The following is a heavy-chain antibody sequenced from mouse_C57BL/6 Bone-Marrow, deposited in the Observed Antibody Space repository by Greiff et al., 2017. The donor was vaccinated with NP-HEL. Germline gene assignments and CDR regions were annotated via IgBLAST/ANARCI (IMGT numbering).Heavy chain of an antibody. D-gene: IGHD2-3*01. CDR3: ARGWLLREYFDY. V-gene: IGHV1-85*01. Sequence: QLKESGPELVKPGASVKLSCKASGYTFTSYDINWVKQRPGQGLEWIGWIYPSDGSTKYNEKFQGKATLPVDTSSSTAYMEVHSLRSEDSAVYFCARGWLLREYFDYWGQGTTLTVSS. CDR2: IYPSDGST. CDR1: GYTFTSYD. J-gene: IGHJ2*01.